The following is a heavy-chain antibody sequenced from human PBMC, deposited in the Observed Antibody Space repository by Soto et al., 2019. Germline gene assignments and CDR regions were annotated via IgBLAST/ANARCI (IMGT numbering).Heavy chain of an antibody. D-gene: IGHD2-15*01. CDR3: ARDGSGIVVVVAATQGWGCHMDV. J-gene: IGHJ6*03. CDR1: GFTFSSYS. CDR2: ISSSSSYI. Sequence: GGSLRLSCAASGFTFSSYSMNWVRQAPGKGLEWVSSISSSSSYIYYADSVKGRFTISRDNAKNSLYLQMNSLRAEDTAVYYCARDGSGIVVVVAATQGWGCHMDVWGKGTTVTVSS. V-gene: IGHV3-21*01.